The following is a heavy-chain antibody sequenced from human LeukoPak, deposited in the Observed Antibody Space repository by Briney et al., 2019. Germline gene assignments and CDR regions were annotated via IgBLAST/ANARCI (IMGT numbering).Heavy chain of an antibody. J-gene: IGHJ4*02. CDR2: IIAYNGDT. CDR3: ARVVVVVPAAPETYYFES. D-gene: IGHD2-2*01. Sequence: ASVKVSCKASGYIFTNNGISWVRQAPGQGLGWMGWIIAYNGDTKYPQRFQGRVTMTTDTTTNTAGMELRSLRSDDTAVYYCARVVVVVPAAPETYYFESWGQGTLVTVSS. V-gene: IGHV1-18*01. CDR1: GYIFTNNG.